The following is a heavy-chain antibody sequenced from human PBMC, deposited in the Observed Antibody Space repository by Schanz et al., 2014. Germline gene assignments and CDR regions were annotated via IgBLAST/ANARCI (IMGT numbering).Heavy chain of an antibody. CDR2: IYIGGNT. Sequence: QERLVESGGGVVQPGRSLRLSCAASGFIFSNYGMHWVRQAPGGGLEWVSFIYIGGNTYYADSVKGRFTISRDNSKNTVYLQMNSLRAGDAAVYYCARPPHDSSGYYPFDYWGQGTLVTVSS. CDR3: ARPPHDSSGYYPFDY. J-gene: IGHJ4*02. D-gene: IGHD3-22*01. V-gene: IGHV3-NL1*01. CDR1: GFIFSNYG.